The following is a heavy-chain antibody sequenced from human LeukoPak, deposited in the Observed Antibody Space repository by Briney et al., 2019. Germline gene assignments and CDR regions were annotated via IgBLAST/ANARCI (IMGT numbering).Heavy chain of an antibody. Sequence: GGSLRLSCAASGFTFSSYSMNWVRQAPGKGLEWVSYISSSSSTIYYADSVKGRFTISRDNAKKTLYLQMNSLRAEDTAVYYCTRDTYGLEDYWGQGTLVTVSS. CDR2: ISSSSSTI. V-gene: IGHV3-48*04. D-gene: IGHD3-10*01. CDR1: GFTFSSYS. J-gene: IGHJ4*02. CDR3: TRDTYGLEDY.